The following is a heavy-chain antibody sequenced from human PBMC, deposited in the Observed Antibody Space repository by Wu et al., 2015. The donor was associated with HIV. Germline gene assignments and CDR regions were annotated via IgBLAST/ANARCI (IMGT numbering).Heavy chain of an antibody. CDR1: GGTFSNCA. CDR3: ATASWERWALDM. D-gene: IGHD1-26*01. Sequence: QVHLVQSGTEVKKPGSSVKVSCRTSGGTFSNCAITWVRQAPGQGLEWMGIINPSGGGTNYAQTFQGRLTMTSDTSTSTVYMEVSSLTSEDTAVYYCATASWERWALDMWGQGTMVTVSS. J-gene: IGHJ3*02. CDR2: INPSGGGT. V-gene: IGHV1-46*01.